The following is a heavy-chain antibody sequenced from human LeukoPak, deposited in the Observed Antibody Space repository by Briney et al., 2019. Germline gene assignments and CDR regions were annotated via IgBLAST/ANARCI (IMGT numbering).Heavy chain of an antibody. J-gene: IGHJ5*02. Sequence: GASVKVSCKASGYTFTGYYMHWVRQAPGQGLEWMGRIIPILGIANYAQKFQGRVTITADKSTSTAYMELSSLRSEDMAVYYCATTSETPTWGQGTLVTVSS. CDR3: ATTSETPT. CDR1: GYTFTGYY. V-gene: IGHV1-69*02. CDR2: IIPILGIA.